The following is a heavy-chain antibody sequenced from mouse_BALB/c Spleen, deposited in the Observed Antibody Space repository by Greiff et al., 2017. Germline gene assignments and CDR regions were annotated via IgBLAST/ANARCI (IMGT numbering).Heavy chain of an antibody. CDR3: ARSRDYYGPFYYAMDY. CDR1: GYSFTGYF. CDR2: INPYNGDT. J-gene: IGHJ4*01. V-gene: IGHV1-20*02. Sequence: VQLKESGPELVKPGASVKISCKASGYSFTGYFMNWVMQSHGKSLEWIGRINPYNGDTFYNQKFKGKATLTVDKSSSTAHMELRSLASEDSAVYYCARSRDYYGPFYYAMDYWGQGTSVTVSS. D-gene: IGHD1-1*01.